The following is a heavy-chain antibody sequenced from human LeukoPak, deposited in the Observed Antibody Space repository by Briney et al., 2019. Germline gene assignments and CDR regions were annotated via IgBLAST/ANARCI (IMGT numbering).Heavy chain of an antibody. J-gene: IGHJ4*02. Sequence: PGRSLRLSCAASGFTFSSYSMNWVRQAPGKGLEWVSYISGSSSTIHYADSVKGRFTISRDNAKNSLYLQMNSLRAEDTAVYYCARDPGYGGNSVDYWGQGNLVTVSS. D-gene: IGHD4-23*01. CDR1: GFTFSSYS. CDR3: ARDPGYGGNSVDY. V-gene: IGHV3-48*04. CDR2: ISGSSSTI.